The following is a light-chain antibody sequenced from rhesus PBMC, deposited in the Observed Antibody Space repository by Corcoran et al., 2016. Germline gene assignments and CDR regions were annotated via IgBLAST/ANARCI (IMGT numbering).Light chain of an antibody. V-gene: IGKV1-43*02. J-gene: IGKJ4*01. CDR2: AAS. Sequence: DIQMTQSPSSLSASVGDRVTITCRASQGISTDLNWYQQKPGKALKRLIFAASSLESGVPSRFSGHGAGTDFTLTISRLQPDDFATYCCLRYNSDPLTFGGGAKVEIK. CDR1: QGISTD. CDR3: LRYNSDPLT.